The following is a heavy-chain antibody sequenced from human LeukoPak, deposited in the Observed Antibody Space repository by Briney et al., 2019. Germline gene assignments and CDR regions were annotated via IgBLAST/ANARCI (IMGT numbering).Heavy chain of an antibody. Sequence: GGSLRLSCAASGFPFRSYAMHWVRQAPGKGLEWVAFIRYDGSYKYYGDSVKGRFTFSRDKSKNTLYLQMNSLRPEDSAVYYCASDPRDGGQNVWGKGTTVTVSS. J-gene: IGHJ6*04. D-gene: IGHD5-24*01. CDR2: IRYDGSYK. CDR1: GFPFRSYA. CDR3: ASDPRDGGQNV. V-gene: IGHV3-30*02.